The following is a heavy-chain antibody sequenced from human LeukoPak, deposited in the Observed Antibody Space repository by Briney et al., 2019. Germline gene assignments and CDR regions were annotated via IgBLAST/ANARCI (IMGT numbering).Heavy chain of an antibody. J-gene: IGHJ4*02. CDR1: GLSFSAYG. V-gene: IGHV3-33*01. CDR3: ARDLTDYGDYDDAFDY. CDR2: IWYDGSNK. D-gene: IGHD4-17*01. Sequence: GGSLRLSCAASGLSFSAYGMHWVRQAPGKGLEWVAVIWYDGSNKYYADSVKGRFTISRDNSKNTLYLQMNSLRAEDTAVYYCARDLTDYGDYDDAFDYWGQGTLVTVSS.